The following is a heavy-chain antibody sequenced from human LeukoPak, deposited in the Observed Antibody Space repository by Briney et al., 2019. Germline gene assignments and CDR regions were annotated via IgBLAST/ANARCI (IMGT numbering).Heavy chain of an antibody. V-gene: IGHV3-21*04. CDR1: GFTFSSYS. J-gene: IGHJ6*03. D-gene: IGHD2-2*03. CDR3: ARAAWIDYYYYMDV. CDR2: ISSSSSYI. Sequence: PGGSLRLSCAASGFTFSSYSMNWVRQAPGKGLEWVSSISSSSSYIYYADSVKGRFTISRDNAKNSLYLQMNSLRAEDTAVYYCARAAWIDYYYYMDVWGKGTTVTISS.